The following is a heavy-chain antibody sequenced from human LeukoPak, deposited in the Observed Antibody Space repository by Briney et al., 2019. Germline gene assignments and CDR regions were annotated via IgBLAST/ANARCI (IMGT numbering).Heavy chain of an antibody. CDR1: GFTVSSNH. J-gene: IGHJ4*02. D-gene: IGHD2-2*01. CDR2: IYSGGST. CDR3: AREGDIVVVPADLDY. V-gene: IGHV3-53*01. Sequence: GGSLRLSCAASGFTVSSNHMSWVRQAPGKGLEWVSVIYSGGSTDYADSVKGRFTISRDNSKNTLNLQMNSLRAEDTAVYYCAREGDIVVVPADLDYWGQGTLVTVSS.